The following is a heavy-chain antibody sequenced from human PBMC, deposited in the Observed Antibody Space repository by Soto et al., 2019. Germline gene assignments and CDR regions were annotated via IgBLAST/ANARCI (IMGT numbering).Heavy chain of an antibody. J-gene: IGHJ4*02. D-gene: IGHD1-26*01. CDR1: GGTFSSYS. CDR3: ARDGGRHSGGIDY. Sequence: QVQLVQSGAEVTKPGSSVQVSCKASGGTFSSYSINWVRQAPGQGLEWMGEIIPIFGTANYAQKFQGRVTITADESTSKAYMELSSLRSEDTAVYYCARDGGRHSGGIDYWGQGTLVTVSS. CDR2: IIPIFGTA. V-gene: IGHV1-69*01.